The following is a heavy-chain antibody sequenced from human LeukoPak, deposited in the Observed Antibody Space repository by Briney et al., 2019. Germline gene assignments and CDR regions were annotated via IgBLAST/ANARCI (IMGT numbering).Heavy chain of an antibody. CDR1: EFTFSSYD. D-gene: IGHD6-13*01. J-gene: IGHJ4*02. Sequence: GGPLRLSCAASEFTFSSYDMHWVRQATGKGLEWVSTIDTAGNTWYTDSVKGRFTISRENAKNSLNLQMNSLRVGDTAVYYCARAKMPGIQTAGRVNYFDSWGQGTLVTVSS. CDR3: ARAKMPGIQTAGRVNYFDS. CDR2: IDTAGNT. V-gene: IGHV3-13*01.